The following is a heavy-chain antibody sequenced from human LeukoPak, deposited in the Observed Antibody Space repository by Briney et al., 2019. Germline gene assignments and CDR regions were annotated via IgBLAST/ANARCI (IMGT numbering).Heavy chain of an antibody. J-gene: IGHJ3*02. V-gene: IGHV4-59*08. CDR3: ARRIAVAGSSAFDI. Sequence: SETLSLTCTVSGGSFSSYYWSWIRQPPGKGLEWIGYIYYSGSTNYHPSLKSRVTISEHTSKNQFSLKLSSVTAADTAVYYCARRIAVAGSSAFDIWGQGTMVTVSS. D-gene: IGHD6-19*01. CDR2: IYYSGST. CDR1: GGSFSSYY.